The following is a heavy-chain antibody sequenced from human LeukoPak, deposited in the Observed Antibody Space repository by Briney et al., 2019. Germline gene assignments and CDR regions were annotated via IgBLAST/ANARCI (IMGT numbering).Heavy chain of an antibody. CDR1: GFTFSSYA. J-gene: IGHJ4*02. CDR2: ISYDGSNK. V-gene: IGHV3-30*04. D-gene: IGHD5-18*01. Sequence: GGSLRLSCAASGFTFSSYAMHWVCQAPGKGLEWVAVISYDGSNKYYADSVKGRFTISRDNSKNTLYLQMNSLRAEDTAVYYCATDVDTAMAFDYWGQGTLATVSS. CDR3: ATDVDTAMAFDY.